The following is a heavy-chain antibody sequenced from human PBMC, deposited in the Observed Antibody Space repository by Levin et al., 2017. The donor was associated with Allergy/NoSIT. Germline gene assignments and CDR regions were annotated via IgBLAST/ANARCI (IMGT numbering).Heavy chain of an antibody. Sequence: KISCKASGGTFSSYAISWVRQAPGQGLEWMGGIIPIFGTANYAQKFQGRVTITADESTSTAYMELSSLRSEDTAVYYCAADCSSTSCYRVGTYYYYGMDVWGQGTTVTVSS. CDR3: AADCSSTSCYRVGTYYYYGMDV. V-gene: IGHV1-69*01. CDR1: GGTFSSYA. D-gene: IGHD2-2*02. CDR2: IIPIFGTA. J-gene: IGHJ6*02.